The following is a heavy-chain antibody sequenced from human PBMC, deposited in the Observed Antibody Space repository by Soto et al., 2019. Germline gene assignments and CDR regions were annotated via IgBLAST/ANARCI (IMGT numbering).Heavy chain of an antibody. Sequence: PGGSLRLSCAVSGFSVSTNYMSWVRQAPGQGLEWVSAIYSGGTIYYADSVKGRFTISRDNDKNKLYLQMKSLRPEDTALYYCARNRGHGPSDWGKGTLVTVSS. CDR3: ARNRGHGPSD. CDR1: GFSVSTNY. J-gene: IGHJ4*02. V-gene: IGHV3-53*01. D-gene: IGHD2-8*01. CDR2: IYSGGTI.